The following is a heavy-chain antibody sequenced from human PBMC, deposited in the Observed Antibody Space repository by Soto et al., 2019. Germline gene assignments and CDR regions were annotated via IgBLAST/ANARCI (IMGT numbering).Heavy chain of an antibody. D-gene: IGHD1-26*01. J-gene: IGHJ4*02. Sequence: ASVKVSCKASGYTFTGHYIHWVRQAPEQGPEWMGEIGPESGATRYAEKFQGRVAMTLDTSITTVYMELKNLSPDDTAVYYCGRGRSGQIVVFYWGQGTPVTVYS. CDR3: GRGRSGQIVVFY. CDR2: IGPESGAT. CDR1: GYTFTGHY. V-gene: IGHV1-2*02.